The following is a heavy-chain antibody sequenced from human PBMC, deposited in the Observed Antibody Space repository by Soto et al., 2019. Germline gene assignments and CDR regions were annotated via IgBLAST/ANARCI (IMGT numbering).Heavy chain of an antibody. D-gene: IGHD1-26*01. CDR2: ISYDGSNK. Sequence: PGGSLRLSCAASGFTFSSYAMHWVRQAPGKGLEWVAVISYDGSNKYYADSVKGRFTISRDNSKNTLYLQMNSLRAEDTAVYYCARDRGPSGRYSPPDYWGPGTLVTVSS. J-gene: IGHJ4*02. CDR1: GFTFSSYA. CDR3: ARDRGPSGRYSPPDY. V-gene: IGHV3-30-3*01.